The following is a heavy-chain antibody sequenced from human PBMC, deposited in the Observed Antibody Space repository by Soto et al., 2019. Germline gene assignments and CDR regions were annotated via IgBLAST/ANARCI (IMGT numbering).Heavy chain of an antibody. CDR3: ARDQTYYYDSSGYSRYYGMDV. Sequence: GSTYYNPSLKSRVTISVDTSKSQFSLKLSSVTAADTAVYYCARDQTYYYDSSGYSRYYGMDVWGQGTTVTVSS. J-gene: IGHJ6*02. CDR2: GST. V-gene: IGHV4-31*02. D-gene: IGHD3-22*01.